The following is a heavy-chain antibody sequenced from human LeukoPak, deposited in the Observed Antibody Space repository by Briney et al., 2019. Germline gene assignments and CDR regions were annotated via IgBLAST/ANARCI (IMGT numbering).Heavy chain of an antibody. J-gene: IGHJ5*02. CDR3: ARTGSVGATFWFDP. V-gene: IGHV4-39*01. CDR1: GGSISSSSYY. Sequence: PSETLSLTCTVSGGSISSSSYYWGWIRQPLGKGLEWIGSIYYSGSTYYNPSLKSRVTISVDTSKNQFSLKLNSVTAADTAVYYCARTGSVGATFWFDPWGQGTLVTVSS. CDR2: IYYSGST. D-gene: IGHD1-26*01.